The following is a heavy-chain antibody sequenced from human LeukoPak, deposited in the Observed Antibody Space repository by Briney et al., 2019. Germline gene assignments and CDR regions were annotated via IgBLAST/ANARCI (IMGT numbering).Heavy chain of an antibody. J-gene: IGHJ4*02. D-gene: IGHD6-19*01. CDR3: ARSDSSGWFCFDY. V-gene: IGHV1-3*01. Sequence: ASVKVSCKTSGYTFTSYVIHWVRQAPGQRLEWMGWINAGNDNTKYSQKFQGRVTITRDTSASTAYMELSSLRSEDTGVYYCARSDSSGWFCFDYWGQGSLVTVSS. CDR2: INAGNDNT. CDR1: GYTFTSYV.